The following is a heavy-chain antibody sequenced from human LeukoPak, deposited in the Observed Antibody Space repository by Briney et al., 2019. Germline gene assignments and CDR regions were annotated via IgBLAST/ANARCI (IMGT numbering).Heavy chain of an antibody. CDR3: ASGPQYASVVVITLDY. D-gene: IGHD3-22*01. CDR2: ISYDGSNK. Sequence: PGGSLRLSCAASGFTFSSYAMHWVRQAPGKGLEWVAVISYDGSNKYYADSVKGRFTISRDNSKNTLYLQMNSLRAEDTAVYYCASGPQYASVVVITLDYWGQGTLVTVSS. J-gene: IGHJ4*02. V-gene: IGHV3-30-3*01. CDR1: GFTFSSYA.